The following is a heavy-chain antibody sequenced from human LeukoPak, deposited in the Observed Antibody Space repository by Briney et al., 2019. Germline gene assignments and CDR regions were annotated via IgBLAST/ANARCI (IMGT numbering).Heavy chain of an antibody. V-gene: IGHV1-2*02. D-gene: IGHD2-2*01. J-gene: IGHJ6*03. Sequence: ASVKVSCKASGYIFTVYYMHWVRQAPGQGLEWMGWINPNSGDTNYAQKFQGRVTMTRDTSISTAYMELSRLRSGDTAVYYCARESSTSRLYYYYYYMDVWGKGTTVTISS. CDR3: ARESSTSRLYYYYYYMDV. CDR1: GYIFTVYY. CDR2: INPNSGDT.